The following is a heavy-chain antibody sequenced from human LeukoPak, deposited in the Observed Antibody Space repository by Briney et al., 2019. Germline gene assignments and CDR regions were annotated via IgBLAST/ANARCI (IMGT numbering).Heavy chain of an antibody. CDR2: IYHSGST. Sequence: SGTLSLTCAVSGDSISSSNWWSWVRQPPGKGLEWIGEIYHSGSTYYNPSLKSRVTISVDTSKNQFSLKLSSVTAADTAVYYCARGSSGWDEYFQHWGQGTLVTVSS. CDR3: ARGSSGWDEYFQH. CDR1: GDSISSSNW. J-gene: IGHJ1*01. V-gene: IGHV4-4*02. D-gene: IGHD6-19*01.